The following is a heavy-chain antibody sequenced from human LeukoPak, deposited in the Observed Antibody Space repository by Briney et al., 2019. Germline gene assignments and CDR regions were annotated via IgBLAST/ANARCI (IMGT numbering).Heavy chain of an antibody. V-gene: IGHV4-31*03. Sequence: SETLSLTCTVSGGSISSGGYYWSWIRQHPGKGLEWIGYIYYSGSTYYNPSLKSRVTISVDTSKNQFSLKLSSVTAADTAVYYCARDRDSALHAFDIWGQGTMVTVSS. J-gene: IGHJ3*02. CDR1: GGSISSGGYY. CDR3: ARDRDSALHAFDI. CDR2: IYYSGST. D-gene: IGHD3-10*01.